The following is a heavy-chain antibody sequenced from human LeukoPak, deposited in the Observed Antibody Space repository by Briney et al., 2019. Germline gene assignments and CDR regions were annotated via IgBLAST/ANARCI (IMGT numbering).Heavy chain of an antibody. CDR3: ARALAGTAELDV. V-gene: IGHV1-8*01. CDR2: MNPNNGNT. J-gene: IGHJ6*04. Sequence: RASVKVSCKASGYTFTSYDIHGVRQATGQGLEWMGRMNPNNGNTGGAQKFQGRVTMTRDPSISTAYMELSSLRSEDTGVYFCARALAGTAELDVWGKGTTVTVSS. CDR1: GYTFTSYD. D-gene: IGHD1-1*01.